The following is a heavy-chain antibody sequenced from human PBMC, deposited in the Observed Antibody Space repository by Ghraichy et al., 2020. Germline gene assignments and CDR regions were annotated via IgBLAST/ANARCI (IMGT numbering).Heavy chain of an antibody. Sequence: GGSLRLSCAASGFTFDDYTMHWVRQAPGKGLEWVSLISWDGGSTYYADSVKGRFTISRDNSKNSLYLQMNSLRTEDTALYYCAKDMNGYYDSSVSRGHFQHWGQGTLVTVSS. CDR2: ISWDGGST. J-gene: IGHJ1*01. CDR3: AKDMNGYYDSSVSRGHFQH. D-gene: IGHD3-22*01. V-gene: IGHV3-43*01. CDR1: GFTFDDYT.